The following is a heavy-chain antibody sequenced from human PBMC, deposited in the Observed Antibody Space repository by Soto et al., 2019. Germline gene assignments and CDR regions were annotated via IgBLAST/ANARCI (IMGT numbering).Heavy chain of an antibody. CDR2: IYYSGST. CDR1: GGSISSYY. V-gene: IGHV4-59*08. CDR3: ARHVGYCSGGSCYGVDY. Sequence: QVQLQESGPGLVKPSETLSLTCTVSGGSISSYYWSWIRQPPGKGLEWIGYIYYSGSTNYNPSLKSRVTISVDTSKNQFSLKLSSVTAADTAVYYCARHVGYCSGGSCYGVDYWGQGTLVTVSS. J-gene: IGHJ4*02. D-gene: IGHD2-15*01.